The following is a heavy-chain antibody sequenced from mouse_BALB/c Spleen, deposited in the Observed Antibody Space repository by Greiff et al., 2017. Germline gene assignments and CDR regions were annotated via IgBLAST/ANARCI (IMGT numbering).Heavy chain of an antibody. Sequence: EVMLVESGGGLVQPGGSLKLSCAASGFTFSSYTMSWVRQTPEKRLEWVAYISNGGGSTYYPDTVKGRFTISRDNAKNTLYLQMSSLKSEDTAMYYCARGLFYGSSPYWYFDVWGAGTTVTVSS. V-gene: IGHV5-12-2*01. D-gene: IGHD1-1*01. J-gene: IGHJ1*01. CDR1: GFTFSSYT. CDR2: ISNGGGST. CDR3: ARGLFYGSSPYWYFDV.